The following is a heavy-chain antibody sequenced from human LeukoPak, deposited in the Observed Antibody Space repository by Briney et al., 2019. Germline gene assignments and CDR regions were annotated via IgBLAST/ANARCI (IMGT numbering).Heavy chain of an antibody. Sequence: ASVKVSCKASGYTFTGYYMHWVRQAPGQGLEWMGWINPNSGGTNYAQKFQGRVTMTRDTSISTAYMELSRLRSDDTAVYYCARDLRTYYYDSSGYAFDYWGQGTLVTVSS. CDR3: ARDLRTYYYDSSGYAFDY. CDR1: GYTFTGYY. CDR2: INPNSGGT. J-gene: IGHJ4*02. V-gene: IGHV1-2*02. D-gene: IGHD3-22*01.